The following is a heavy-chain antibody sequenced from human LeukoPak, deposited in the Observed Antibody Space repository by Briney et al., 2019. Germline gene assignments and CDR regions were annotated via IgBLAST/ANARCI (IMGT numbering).Heavy chain of an antibody. CDR3: PRDFHTEWFDAFDM. CDR1: GFTFSSYW. Sequence: PGGSLRLSCSASGFTFSSYWMHWVRQAAGKGLVWVSRIHSDGSSTYYADSVKGRFTISRDNSKNTLYLQMNSLRAEDTAVYYCPRDFHTEWFDAFDMWGQGTMVTVSS. V-gene: IGHV3-74*01. CDR2: IHSDGSST. D-gene: IGHD3-3*01. J-gene: IGHJ3*02.